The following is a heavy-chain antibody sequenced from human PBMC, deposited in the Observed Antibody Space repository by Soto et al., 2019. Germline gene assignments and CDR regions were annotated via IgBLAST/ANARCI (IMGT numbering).Heavy chain of an antibody. Sequence: SETLSLTCTVSGGSISSGDYYWSWIRQPPGKGLEWIGYIYYSGSTYYNPSLKSRVTISVDTSKNQFSLKLSSVTATDTAVYYCASGRNYYDSSGYYYDAFDYWGQGTLVTVSS. J-gene: IGHJ4*02. CDR1: GGSISSGDYY. CDR3: ASGRNYYDSSGYYYDAFDY. D-gene: IGHD3-22*01. CDR2: IYYSGST. V-gene: IGHV4-30-4*01.